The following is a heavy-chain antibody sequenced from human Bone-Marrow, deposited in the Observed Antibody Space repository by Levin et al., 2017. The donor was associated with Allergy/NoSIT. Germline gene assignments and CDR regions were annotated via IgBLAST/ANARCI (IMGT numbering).Heavy chain of an antibody. V-gene: IGHV3-7*01. CDR1: GFTFSDYW. J-gene: IGHJ4*02. CDR2: IRGDENEI. D-gene: IGHD4-23*01. CDR3: VRDIDYGGNFDH. Sequence: GGSLRLSCEVSGFTFSDYWMAWVRQAPGKGLEWVANIRGDENEIYYVDSVEGRFTISRDNAKNLVFLQMTGLRVEDTAVYYCVRDIDYGGNFDHWGRGTLVTVSS.